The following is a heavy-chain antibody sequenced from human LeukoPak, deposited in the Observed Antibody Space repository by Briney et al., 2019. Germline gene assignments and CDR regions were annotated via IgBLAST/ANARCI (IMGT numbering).Heavy chain of an antibody. V-gene: IGHV1-2*02. J-gene: IGHJ1*01. Sequence: ASVKVSCKASGYTFTGYYIHWVRQAPGQGLEWMGWVNPNDGGTNYAQKFQGRVTMTWDTSTTTAYMELSSLTSHDTGVYYCARDLDSSWTGYFQPWGQGTLVTVSS. CDR2: VNPNDGGT. D-gene: IGHD6-13*01. CDR1: GYTFTGYY. CDR3: ARDLDSSWTGYFQP.